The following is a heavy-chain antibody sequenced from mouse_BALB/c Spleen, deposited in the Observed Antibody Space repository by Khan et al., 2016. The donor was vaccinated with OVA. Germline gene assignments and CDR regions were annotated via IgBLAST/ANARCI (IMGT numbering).Heavy chain of an antibody. Sequence: EVQLQESGAELVKPGASVKLSCTASGSNINDTWLHWVKQRPEQGLEWIGRIDPANGDTKYDPKFQAKATITADTPSNIAYLQLSSLTPEATSVYYCARSNSLWPMDYWGQGTAVTVSS. J-gene: IGHJ4*01. CDR3: ARSNSLWPMDY. D-gene: IGHD1-1*01. CDR1: GSNINDTW. V-gene: IGHV14-3*02. CDR2: IDPANGDT.